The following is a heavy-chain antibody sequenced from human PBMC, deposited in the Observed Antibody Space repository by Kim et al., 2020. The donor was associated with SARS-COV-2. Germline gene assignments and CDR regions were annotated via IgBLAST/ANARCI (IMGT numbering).Heavy chain of an antibody. V-gene: IGHV1-2*02. J-gene: IGHJ6*02. CDR1: GYTFTGYY. Sequence: ASVKVSCKASGYTFTGYYMHWVRQAPGQGLEWMGWINPNSGGTNYAQKFQGRVTMTRDTSISTAYMELSRLRSDDTAVYYCASNNIVVVPAAIRNYYYGMDVWGQGTTVTVSS. CDR2: INPNSGGT. D-gene: IGHD2-2*01. CDR3: ASNNIVVVPAAIRNYYYGMDV.